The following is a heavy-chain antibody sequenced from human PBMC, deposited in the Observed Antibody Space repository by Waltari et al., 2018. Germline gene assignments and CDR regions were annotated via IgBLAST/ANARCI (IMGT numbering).Heavy chain of an antibody. CDR1: GFSFSTYG. CDR2: ISDDGSTT. V-gene: IGHV3-30*18. Sequence: QVQLVESGGGVVQPGRSLRLSCAASGFSFSTYGIHWVRQAPGKGLEWVGIISDDGSTTYYTDSVKGRFGFSRDNSRNTLYLQMNSLRPEDTAVYYWAKAGDSSGYYPEYWGQGTLVIVSS. D-gene: IGHD3-22*01. J-gene: IGHJ4*02. CDR3: AKAGDSSGYYPEY.